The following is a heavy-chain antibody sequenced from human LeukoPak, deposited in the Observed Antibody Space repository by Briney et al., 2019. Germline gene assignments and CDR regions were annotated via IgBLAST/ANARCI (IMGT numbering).Heavy chain of an antibody. CDR2: ISWNSDNI. V-gene: IGHV3-9*01. J-gene: IGHJ4*02. CDR3: ARVSDISVAAYFDY. CDR1: GFTFDDYA. Sequence: GGSLRLSCAASGFTFDDYAMHWVRLVPGKGLEWVSGISWNSDNIGYADSVKGRFTISRDNAKNSLYLQMNGLRAEDTALYYCARVSDISVAAYFDYWGQGTLVTVSS. D-gene: IGHD6-19*01.